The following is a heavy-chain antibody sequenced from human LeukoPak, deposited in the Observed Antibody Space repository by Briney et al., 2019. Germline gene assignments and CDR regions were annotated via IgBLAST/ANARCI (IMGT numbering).Heavy chain of an antibody. V-gene: IGHV4-34*01. CDR1: GGSFSGYY. Sequence: KPSETLSLTCAVYGGSFSGYYWLWIRQPRGKGLEWLGEINQSESNNYNPSLKRRVTISVDTSKNQFSLKLSSVTAADTAVYYCARGLHYSGSGSYCDYWGQGTLVTVSS. D-gene: IGHD3-10*01. CDR3: ARGLHYSGSGSYCDY. CDR2: INQSESN. J-gene: IGHJ4*02.